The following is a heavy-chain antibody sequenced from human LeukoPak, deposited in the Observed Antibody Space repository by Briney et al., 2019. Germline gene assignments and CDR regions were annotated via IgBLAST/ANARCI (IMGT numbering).Heavy chain of an antibody. J-gene: IGHJ5*02. CDR1: GFTFSSYA. D-gene: IGHD3-16*01. Sequence: HPGGSLRLSCAASGFTFSSYAMSWVRQAPGKGLEWVSAISGSGGSTYYADSVKGRFTISRDNSKNTLYLQMNSLRAEDTAVYCCAKKPWRFADLGNWFDPWGQGTLVTVSS. CDR3: AKKPWRFADLGNWFDP. V-gene: IGHV3-23*01. CDR2: ISGSGGST.